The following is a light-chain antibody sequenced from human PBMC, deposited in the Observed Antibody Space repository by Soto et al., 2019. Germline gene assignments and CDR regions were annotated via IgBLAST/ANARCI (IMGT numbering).Light chain of an antibody. J-gene: IGLJ2*01. CDR2: EVR. V-gene: IGLV2-14*01. CDR3: SSFSSRNTLV. Sequence: QSALTQPGSVSGSPGQSITISCSGTSRDVGAYSLVSWYQQRPGKAPKLLIYEVRNRPSGLSYRFSGSKSGNTASLTISSLLPEDEADYFCSSFSSRNTLVFGGGTKLTVL. CDR1: SRDVGAYSL.